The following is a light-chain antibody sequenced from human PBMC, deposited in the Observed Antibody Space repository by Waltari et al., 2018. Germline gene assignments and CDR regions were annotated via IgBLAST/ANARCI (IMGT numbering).Light chain of an antibody. CDR3: QAWDSSLVV. J-gene: IGLJ2*01. Sequence: SYELTQPPSVSVSPGQTASITCSGDKLGDKYACWYQQKPGQSPVLVIYQDSKRPSGIPERFSGSNSGNTATLTINGTQAMDEADYYCQAWDSSLVVFGGGTKLTVL. CDR2: QDS. V-gene: IGLV3-1*01. CDR1: KLGDKY.